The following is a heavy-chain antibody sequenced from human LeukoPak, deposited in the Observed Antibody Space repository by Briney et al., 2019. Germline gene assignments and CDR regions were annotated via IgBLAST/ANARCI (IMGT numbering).Heavy chain of an antibody. J-gene: IGHJ4*01. V-gene: IGHV3-7*01. CDR3: VTGIGYRCHGG. CDR1: GFTFSIHW. Sequence: PGGSLRLSCAASGFTFSIHWMTWVRQAPGKGLEWVANIKADGSEKSYVDSVKGRFTISRDNAENSLYLHMNNLRAEDTALYYCVTGIGYRCHGGWGDATLVTVSS. D-gene: IGHD5-12*01. CDR2: IKADGSEK.